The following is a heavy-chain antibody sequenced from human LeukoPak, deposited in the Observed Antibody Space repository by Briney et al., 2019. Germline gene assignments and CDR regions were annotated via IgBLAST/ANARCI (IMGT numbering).Heavy chain of an antibody. Sequence: KPSETLSLTCTVSGGSISSSSYYWGWIRQPPGKGLEWIGSIYYSGSTYYNPSLKSRVTISVDTSKNQFSLKLSSVTAADTAVYYCARHAVVRGPSKILNWFDPWGQGTLVTVSS. CDR1: GGSISSSSYY. V-gene: IGHV4-39*01. J-gene: IGHJ5*02. D-gene: IGHD3-10*01. CDR2: IYYSGST. CDR3: ARHAVVRGPSKILNWFDP.